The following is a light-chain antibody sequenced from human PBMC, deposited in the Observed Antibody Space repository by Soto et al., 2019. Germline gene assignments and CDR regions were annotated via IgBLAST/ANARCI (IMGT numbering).Light chain of an antibody. V-gene: IGLV2-14*01. Sequence: QSALTQPASVSGSPGQSITISCTGTSSDVGGYNYVSWYQQHPGKAPKLMIYDVSNRPSGVSNRFSGSKSGNTASLTISGIQAEDEADYYRSSYTSSSSSYVFGTGTKLTVL. CDR1: SSDVGGYNY. CDR3: SSYTSSSSSYV. J-gene: IGLJ1*01. CDR2: DVS.